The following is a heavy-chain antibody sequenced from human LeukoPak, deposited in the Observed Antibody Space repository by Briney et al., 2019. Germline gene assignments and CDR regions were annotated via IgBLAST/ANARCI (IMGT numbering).Heavy chain of an antibody. Sequence: QPGGSWRLCCAASGFTVSSNYMSWVRQAPGKGLEWVANIKQDASEKYYVDSVKGRFTISRDNAKNSLYLQMNSLRAEDTAVYYCARGSVSSGPFDYWGQGTLVTVSS. D-gene: IGHD3-10*01. V-gene: IGHV3-7*01. CDR2: IKQDASEK. CDR1: GFTVSSNY. J-gene: IGHJ4*02. CDR3: ARGSVSSGPFDY.